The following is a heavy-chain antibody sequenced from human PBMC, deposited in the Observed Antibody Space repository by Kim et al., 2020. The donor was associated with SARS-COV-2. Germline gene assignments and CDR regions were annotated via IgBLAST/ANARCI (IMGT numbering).Heavy chain of an antibody. J-gene: IGHJ4*02. CDR1: GYTFTGYY. Sequence: ASVKVSCKASGYTFTGYYMHWVRQAPGQGLEWMGWINPNSGGTNYAQKFQGRVTMTRDTSISTAYMELSRLRSDDTAVYYCAREAVAGTNPDYWGQGTLVTVSS. D-gene: IGHD6-19*01. CDR3: AREAVAGTNPDY. CDR2: INPNSGGT. V-gene: IGHV1-2*02.